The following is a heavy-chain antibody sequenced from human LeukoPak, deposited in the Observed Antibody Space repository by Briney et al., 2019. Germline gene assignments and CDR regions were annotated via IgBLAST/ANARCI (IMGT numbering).Heavy chain of an antibody. CDR3: ARPTYYYGSYYMDV. CDR1: GYTFTDFF. V-gene: IGHV1-2*02. D-gene: IGHD3-10*01. Sequence: ASVKVSCKASGYTFTDFFIHWVRQAPGQGLEWMGWINPYSGATNYAKNFQGRVTMTRDTSISTAYMALSRLRSDDTAVYYCARPTYYYGSYYMDVWGKGTTVTISS. J-gene: IGHJ6*03. CDR2: INPYSGAT.